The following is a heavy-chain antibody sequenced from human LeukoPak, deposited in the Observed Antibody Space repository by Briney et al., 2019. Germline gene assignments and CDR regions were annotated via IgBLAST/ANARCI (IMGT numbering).Heavy chain of an antibody. CDR3: ARWEAAMDTFDY. D-gene: IGHD5-18*01. V-gene: IGHV4-59*01. CDR2: VYYSGST. CDR1: GGSFSSYY. J-gene: IGHJ4*02. Sequence: PSETLSLTCAVYGGSFSSYYWSWIRQPPGKGLEWIGYVYYSGSTNYNPSLKSRVTILVDTSKNQFSLKLSSVTAADTAVYYCARWEAAMDTFDYWGQGTQVTVSS.